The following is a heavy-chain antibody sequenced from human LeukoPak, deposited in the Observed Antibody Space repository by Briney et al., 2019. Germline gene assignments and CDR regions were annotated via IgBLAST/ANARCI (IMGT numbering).Heavy chain of an antibody. CDR3: ARDIHTSDWTKFDY. Sequence: PSETLSLTCTVSGGSLDNYYCGWVWDPAGKGLGWVGRIYSSGRPNYNPSLKSRVTISVDTSKNQFSLNLSSVTAADTAVYYCARDIHTSDWTKFDYWGQGTSVTASS. D-gene: IGHD6-19*01. CDR1: GGSLDNYY. V-gene: IGHV4-4*07. J-gene: IGHJ4*02. CDR2: IYSSGRP.